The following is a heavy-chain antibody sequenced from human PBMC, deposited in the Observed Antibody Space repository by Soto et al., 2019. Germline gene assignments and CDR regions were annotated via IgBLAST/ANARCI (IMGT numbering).Heavy chain of an antibody. V-gene: IGHV3-72*01. J-gene: IGHJ4*02. D-gene: IGHD1-7*01. CDR3: ARSITGTTSFDY. Sequence: EVQLVESGGDLVQPGGSLRLSCAASGFTFSDHYIDWVRQAPGKGLEWVGRSRDKGNSYSTEYAASVKGRFTISRDASKNSLYLQMNSLKTEDTALYYCARSITGTTSFDYWGQGTLVTVSS. CDR2: SRDKGNSYST. CDR1: GFTFSDHY.